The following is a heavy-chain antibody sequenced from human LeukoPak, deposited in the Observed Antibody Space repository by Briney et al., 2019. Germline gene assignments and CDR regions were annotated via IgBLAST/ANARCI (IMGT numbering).Heavy chain of an antibody. V-gene: IGHV1-3*01. D-gene: IGHD3-10*01. CDR2: IKAGNVNT. Sequence: VASVKVSCKASGYTFTSYAMYWVRQAPGQRLEWMGWIKAGNVNTEYSQKFQGRVTITRDTSASTAYMELSSLRSEDTAVYYCASQTKWFGELFTRYGMDVWGQGTTVTVPS. CDR1: GYTFTSYA. J-gene: IGHJ6*02. CDR3: ASQTKWFGELFTRYGMDV.